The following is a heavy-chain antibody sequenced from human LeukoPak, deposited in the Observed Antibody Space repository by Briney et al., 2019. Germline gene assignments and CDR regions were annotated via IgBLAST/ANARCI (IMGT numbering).Heavy chain of an antibody. CDR2: IIPILGIA. D-gene: IGHD6-13*01. CDR1: GGTFGSYA. V-gene: IGHV1-69*04. Sequence: ASVKVSCKASGGTFGSYAISWVRQAPGQGLEWMGRIIPILGIANYAQKFQGRVTITADKSTSTAYMELSSLRSEDTAVYYCARKGFDSSSPHGLWGQGTMVTVSS. J-gene: IGHJ3*01. CDR3: ARKGFDSSSPHGL.